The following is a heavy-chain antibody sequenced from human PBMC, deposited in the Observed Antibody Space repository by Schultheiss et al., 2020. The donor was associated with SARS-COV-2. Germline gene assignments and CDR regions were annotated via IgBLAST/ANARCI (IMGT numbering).Heavy chain of an antibody. CDR2: IKSKSDGGAT. CDR3: ARGVYGDYFDY. D-gene: IGHD4-17*01. J-gene: IGHJ4*02. V-gene: IGHV3-15*01. CDR1: GFTFSDAW. Sequence: GGSLRPSCAASGFTFSDAWMSWVRQAPGKGPEWVGRIKSKSDGGATEYAAPVKGRFTISRDDSKNTLYLQMNSLRAEDTAVYYCARGVYGDYFDYWGQGTLVTVSS.